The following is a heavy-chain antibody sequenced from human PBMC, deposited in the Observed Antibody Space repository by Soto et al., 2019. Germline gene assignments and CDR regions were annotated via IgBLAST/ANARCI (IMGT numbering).Heavy chain of an antibody. V-gene: IGHV6-1*01. J-gene: IGHJ5*02. D-gene: IGHD3-10*01. CDR2: TYYRSKWYN. Sequence: SQTLSLTCAISGDSVSSNSAAWNWIRQSPSRGLEWLGRTYYRSKWYNDYAVSVKSRITINPGTSKNQFSLQLISVTPEDTAVYYCARELWFGVSADWFDPWGQGTPVTVSS. CDR3: ARELWFGVSADWFDP. CDR1: GDSVSSNSAA.